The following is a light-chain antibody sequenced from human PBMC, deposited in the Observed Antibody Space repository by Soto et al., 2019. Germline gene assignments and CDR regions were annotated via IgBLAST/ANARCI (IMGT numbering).Light chain of an antibody. CDR1: QSVSSN. V-gene: IGKV3-15*01. CDR3: QQYNNWPPGMYT. Sequence: EIVMTQSPATLSVSPGERATLSCRASQSVSSNLAWYQQKPGQAPRLLIYGPSTRATGIPARFSGSGSGTEFTLTISSLKSEDFAVYYCQQYNNWPPGMYTFGQGTKLEIK. CDR2: GPS. J-gene: IGKJ2*01.